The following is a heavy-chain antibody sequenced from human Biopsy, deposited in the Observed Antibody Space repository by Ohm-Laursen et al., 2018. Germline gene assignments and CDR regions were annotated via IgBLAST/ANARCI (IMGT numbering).Heavy chain of an antibody. CDR2: IYLDGNT. J-gene: IGHJ4*02. CDR1: GFTFKNYA. Sequence: SLRLSCAASGFTFKNYAMNWVRQAPGKGLEWVSIIYLDGNTYYTDSVKGRFTISRGNSKNALYLQMNSLRPADTAKYYCVRGRAYWGQGTLATVSS. V-gene: IGHV3-23*03. CDR3: VRGRAY.